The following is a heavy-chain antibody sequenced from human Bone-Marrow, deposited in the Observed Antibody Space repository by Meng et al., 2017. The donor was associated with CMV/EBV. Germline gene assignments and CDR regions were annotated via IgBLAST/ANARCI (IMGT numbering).Heavy chain of an antibody. Sequence: GESLKISCAASGFTFSTYAMSWVRQAPGKGLEWVSAISGSGTSTYYADSVKGRFTISRDNSKNTLYLQMNSLRAEDTAVYYCARGFGVVTPGNYWGQGTLVTVSS. CDR2: ISGSGTST. CDR1: GFTFSTYA. J-gene: IGHJ4*02. D-gene: IGHD3-3*01. V-gene: IGHV3-23*01. CDR3: ARGFGVVTPGNY.